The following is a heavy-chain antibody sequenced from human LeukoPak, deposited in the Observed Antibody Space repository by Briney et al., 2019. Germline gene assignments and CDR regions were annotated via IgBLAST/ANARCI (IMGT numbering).Heavy chain of an antibody. J-gene: IGHJ4*02. CDR1: GFTFGDYY. CDR2: ISSSSSYT. CDR3: TTLRIYCSGGSCEIDY. V-gene: IGHV3-11*03. D-gene: IGHD2-15*01. Sequence: PGGSLRLSCAASGFTFGDYYMSWIRQAPGKGLEWVSYISSSSSYTNYADSVKGRFTISRDNAKNSLYLQMNSLRAEDTAVYYCTTLRIYCSGGSCEIDYWGQGTLVTVSS.